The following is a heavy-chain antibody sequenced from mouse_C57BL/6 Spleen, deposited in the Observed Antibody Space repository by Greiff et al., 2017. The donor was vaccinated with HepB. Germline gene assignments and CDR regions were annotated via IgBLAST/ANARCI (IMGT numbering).Heavy chain of an antibody. Sequence: VQLQQSGAELVKPGASVKISCKASGYAFSSYWMNWVKQRPGKGLEWIGQIYPGDGDTNYNGKFKGKATLTADKSSSTAYMQLSSLTSEDSAVYFCARSFYGNFHYYAMDYWGQGTSVTVSS. CDR3: ARSFYGNFHYYAMDY. CDR2: IYPGDGDT. J-gene: IGHJ4*01. D-gene: IGHD2-1*01. V-gene: IGHV1-80*01. CDR1: GYAFSSYW.